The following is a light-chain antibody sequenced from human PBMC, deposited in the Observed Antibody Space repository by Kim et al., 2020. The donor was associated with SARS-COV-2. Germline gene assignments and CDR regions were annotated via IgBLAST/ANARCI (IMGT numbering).Light chain of an antibody. V-gene: IGLV1-44*01. CDR1: NSNVGSNS. Sequence: GQRYTSSLSDSNSNVGSNSVPGYQQVPGTPPKLLLYSSNQRPSGVPDRFSGSKSGTSASLAISGLQSEDEATYYCAVWDDSVSGVVFGGGTQLTVL. CDR3: AVWDDSVSGVV. J-gene: IGLJ3*02. CDR2: SSN.